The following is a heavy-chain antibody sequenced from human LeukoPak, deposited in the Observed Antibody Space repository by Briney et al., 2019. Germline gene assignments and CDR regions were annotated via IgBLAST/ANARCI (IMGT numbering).Heavy chain of an antibody. V-gene: IGHV1-46*01. CDR2: INPSGGST. CDR3: ARNKWLRDPYYYMDV. J-gene: IGHJ6*03. D-gene: IGHD5-12*01. Sequence: ASVKVSCKASGYTFTSYYMHWVRQAPGQGLEWMGIINPSGGSTSYAQKFQGRVTTTRDMSTSTVYMELSSLRSEDTAVYYCARNKWLRDPYYYMDVWGKGTTVTVSS. CDR1: GYTFTSYY.